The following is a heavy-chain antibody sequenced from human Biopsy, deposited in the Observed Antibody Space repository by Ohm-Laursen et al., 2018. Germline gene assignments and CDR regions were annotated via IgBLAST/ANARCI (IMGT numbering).Heavy chain of an antibody. Sequence: SETLSLTCSVSGGSFTGHYWSWIRQPPGKGLEWIGHISYTGYTSYNASLKSRVTISVDTSRNHFSLRLSSLTAADTAVYYRARGPNDFGGLYFPRWGQGTLLTVSS. CDR3: ARGPNDFGGLYFPR. CDR1: GGSFTGHY. J-gene: IGHJ4*02. V-gene: IGHV4-59*11. D-gene: IGHD4-23*01. CDR2: ISYTGYT.